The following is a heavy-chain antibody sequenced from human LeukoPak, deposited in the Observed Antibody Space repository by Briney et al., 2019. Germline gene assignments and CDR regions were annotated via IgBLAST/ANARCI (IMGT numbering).Heavy chain of an antibody. Sequence: GGSLRLSCAASGFTFSSYGMHWVRQAPGKGLEWVAFIRYDGSNKYYADSVKGRFTVSRDNSKNTLYLQMNSLRAEDTAVYYCAKESENNYYFDYWGQGTLVTVSS. V-gene: IGHV3-30*02. J-gene: IGHJ4*02. CDR2: IRYDGSNK. D-gene: IGHD2/OR15-2a*01. CDR1: GFTFSSYG. CDR3: AKESENNYYFDY.